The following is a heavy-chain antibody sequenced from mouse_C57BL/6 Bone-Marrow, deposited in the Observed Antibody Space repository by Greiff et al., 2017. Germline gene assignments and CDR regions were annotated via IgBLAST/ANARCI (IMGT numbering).Heavy chain of an antibody. D-gene: IGHD1-1*01. J-gene: IGHJ1*03. CDR3: ARGGIYYGSSPYWYFDV. V-gene: IGHV1-69*01. CDR2: IDPSDSYT. CDR1: GYTFTSYW. Sequence: VQLQQPGAELVMPGASVKLSCKASGYTFTSYWMHWVKQRPGQGLEWIGEIDPSDSYTNYNQKFKGKSTLTVDKSSSTAYMQLSSLTSEDSAVYYCARGGIYYGSSPYWYFDVWGTGTTVTVSS.